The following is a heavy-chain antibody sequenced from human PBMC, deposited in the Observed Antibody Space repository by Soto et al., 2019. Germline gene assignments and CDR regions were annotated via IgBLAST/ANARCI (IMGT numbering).Heavy chain of an antibody. V-gene: IGHV4-59*01. CDR1: GGSISSYY. J-gene: IGHJ4*02. CDR2: IYYSGST. D-gene: IGHD6-19*01. CDR3: AREDSSGWHHFDY. Sequence: SETLSLTCTVSGGSISSYYWSWIRQPPGKGLEWIGYIYYSGSTNYNPSLKSRVTISVDTSKNQFSLKLSSVTAADTAVYYCAREDSSGWHHFDYWGQGTLVTVSS.